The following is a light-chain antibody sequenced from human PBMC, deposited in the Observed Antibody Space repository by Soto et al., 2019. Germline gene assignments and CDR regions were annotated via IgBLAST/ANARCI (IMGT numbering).Light chain of an antibody. CDR3: QQSDSTPYT. CDR1: QSVLNW. J-gene: IGKJ2*01. V-gene: IGKV1-5*03. Sequence: DIQLTQSPSTLSASVVDRVPLTCRASQSVLNWLAWYQQKPGKAPKLLIYKASSLQSGVPSRFSGSGSGTEFTLTISSLQPDDFATYYCQQSDSTPYTFGQGTKVDIK. CDR2: KAS.